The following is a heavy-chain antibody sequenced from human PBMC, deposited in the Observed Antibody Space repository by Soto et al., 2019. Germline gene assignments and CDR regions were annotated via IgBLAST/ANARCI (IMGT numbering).Heavy chain of an antibody. CDR1: GFTFSSYG. Sequence: ESGGGVVQPGRSLRLSCAASGFTFSSYGMHWVRQAPGKGLEWVAVISYDGSNKYYADSVKGRFTISRDNSKNTLYLQMNSLRAEDTAVYYCAKEGDYWGQGTLVTVSS. CDR3: AKEGDY. CDR2: ISYDGSNK. J-gene: IGHJ4*02. V-gene: IGHV3-30*18.